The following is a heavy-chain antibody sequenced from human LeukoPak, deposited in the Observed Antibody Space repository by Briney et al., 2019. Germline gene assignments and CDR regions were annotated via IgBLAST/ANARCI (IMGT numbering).Heavy chain of an antibody. D-gene: IGHD3-22*01. J-gene: IGHJ4*02. V-gene: IGHV3-72*01. CDR2: TRNKANSYTT. CDR3: SRGYRDSRGHHYAGYD. Sequence: PGGSLRLSCAASRFTFSDHYMDWVRQAPGRGLEWVGRTRNKANSYTTEYAASVKGRFIVSRDESTNSLYLQMNSLETEDTAVYYCSRGYRDSRGHHYAGYDWGQGTLVTVSS. CDR1: RFTFSDHY.